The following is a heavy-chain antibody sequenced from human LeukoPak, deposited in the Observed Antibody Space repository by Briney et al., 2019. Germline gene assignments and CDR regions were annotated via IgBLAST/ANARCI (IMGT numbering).Heavy chain of an antibody. V-gene: IGHV3-30*06. D-gene: IGHD3-22*01. CDR3: ARDLREYYFDRSGFSLGH. Sequence: GGSLRLSCAASGFTFNTYGMNWVRQAPGKGLEWVAIISWHGDTEFYGESVKGRFTISRDNSKNMVYLQMNSLRTEDTAVYYCARDLREYYFDRSGFSLGHWGQGTLVIVCS. CDR1: GFTFNTYG. CDR2: ISWHGDTE. J-gene: IGHJ4*02.